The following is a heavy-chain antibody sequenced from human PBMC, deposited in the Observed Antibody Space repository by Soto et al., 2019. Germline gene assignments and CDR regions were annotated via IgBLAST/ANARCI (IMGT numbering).Heavy chain of an antibody. V-gene: IGHV4-39*01. CDR2: IYYSGST. D-gene: IGHD3-10*01. CDR1: GGSISSSSYY. CDR3: ARGDGSGSYQFDY. Sequence: QLQLQESGPGLVKPSETLSLTCTVSGGSISSSSYYWGWIRQPPGKGLEWIGSIYYSGSTYYNPSLKSRVTISVDTSKNQFSLKLSSVTAADTAVYYCARGDGSGSYQFDYWGQGTLVTVSS. J-gene: IGHJ4*02.